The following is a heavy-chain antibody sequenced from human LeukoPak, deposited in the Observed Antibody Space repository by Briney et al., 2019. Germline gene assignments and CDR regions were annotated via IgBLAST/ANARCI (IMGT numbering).Heavy chain of an antibody. CDR3: ARHVFSSSRIDY. CDR1: GGSISNFY. D-gene: IGHD6-6*01. J-gene: IGHJ4*02. CDR2: IYYSGST. Sequence: SETLSLTCTVSGGSISNFYWSWVRQPPGKGLEWIGYIYYSGSTNYNPSLKSRVTISVDTSKNQFSLKLSSVTAADTAVYYCARHVFSSSRIDYWGQGTLVTVSS. V-gene: IGHV4-59*08.